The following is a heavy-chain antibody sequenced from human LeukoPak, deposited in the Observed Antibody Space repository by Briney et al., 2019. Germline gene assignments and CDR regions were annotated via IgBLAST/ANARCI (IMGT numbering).Heavy chain of an antibody. CDR3: ARHIGPLGWNYLNPPDY. CDR2: IYPGDSDT. J-gene: IGHJ4*02. CDR1: GYSFTSYW. D-gene: IGHD1-7*01. V-gene: IGHV5-51*01. Sequence: GESLKISCKGSGYSFTSYWIGWVRQMPGKGLEWMGIIYPGDSDTRYSPSFQGQVTISADKSISTAYLQWSSLKASDTAMYDCARHIGPLGWNYLNPPDYWGQGTLVTVSS.